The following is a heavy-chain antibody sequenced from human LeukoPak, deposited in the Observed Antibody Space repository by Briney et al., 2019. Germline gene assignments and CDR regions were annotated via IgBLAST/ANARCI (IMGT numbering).Heavy chain of an antibody. D-gene: IGHD6-13*01. CDR2: ISGSGGST. CDR3: AKVVGSWSNYYYYGMDV. V-gene: IGHV3-23*01. Sequence: GGSLRLSCAASGFTFNNYGMHWVRQAPGKGLEWVSAISGSGGSTYYADSVKGRFTISRDNSKNTLYLQMNSLRAEDTAVYYCAKVVGSWSNYYYYGMDVWGQGTTVTVSS. J-gene: IGHJ6*02. CDR1: GFTFNNYG.